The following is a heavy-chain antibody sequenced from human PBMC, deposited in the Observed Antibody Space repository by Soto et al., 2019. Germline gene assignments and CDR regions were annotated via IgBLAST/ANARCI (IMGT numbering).Heavy chain of an antibody. CDR2: IYHSGST. D-gene: IGHD6-13*01. J-gene: IGHJ4*02. CDR3: ARGKTVAAAGPFDY. Sequence: TSETLCLTCAVSGGSLSSSKWLGWGRQPPGKGLEWVGGIYHSGSTNYNPSLKSRVTLSVDKSKNQFSLKLSSVTAADTAVYYCARGKTVAAAGPFDYWGQGTLVTVSS. V-gene: IGHV4-4*02. CDR1: GGSLSSSKW.